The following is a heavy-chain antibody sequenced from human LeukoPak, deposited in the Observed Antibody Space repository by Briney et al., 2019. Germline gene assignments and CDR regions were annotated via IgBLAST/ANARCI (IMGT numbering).Heavy chain of an antibody. J-gene: IGHJ4*02. CDR3: ARDRAWNYFDY. CDR2: ISNDGSRK. Sequence: GGSLRLSCAPSGLTFSRHDMHWVRQAPGKGLEWVAIISNDGSRKYYGHSVEGRFTISRDNSKNTLYLQMDSLRAEDTAVYYCARDRAWNYFDYWGQGTLVTVSS. CDR1: GLTFSRHD. V-gene: IGHV3-30*03. D-gene: IGHD3-3*01.